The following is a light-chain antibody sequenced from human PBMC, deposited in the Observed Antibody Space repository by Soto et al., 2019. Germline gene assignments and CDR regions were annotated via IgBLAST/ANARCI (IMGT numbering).Light chain of an antibody. CDR3: QQYNSYSRT. V-gene: IGKV1-5*01. CDR1: ESISSW. CDR2: DAS. Sequence: DIQMTQSPPTLSASVGDRVTITCRASESISSWLAWYQQKPGKAPKVLIYDASSLESGVPSRFSGSGSGTEFTLTISSLQPDDFATYYCQQYNSYSRTFGQGTKVDIK. J-gene: IGKJ1*01.